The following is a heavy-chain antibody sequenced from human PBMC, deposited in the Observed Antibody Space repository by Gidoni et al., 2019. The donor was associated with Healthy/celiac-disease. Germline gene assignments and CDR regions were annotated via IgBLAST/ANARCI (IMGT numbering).Heavy chain of an antibody. Sequence: HWVRQAPGQRLEWMGWINAGNGNTKYSQKFQGRVTITRDTSASTAYMELSSLRSEDTAVYYCARDDSGSYRGFDYWGQGTLVTVSS. CDR3: ARDDSGSYRGFDY. CDR2: INAGNGNT. J-gene: IGHJ4*02. V-gene: IGHV1-3*01. D-gene: IGHD1-26*01.